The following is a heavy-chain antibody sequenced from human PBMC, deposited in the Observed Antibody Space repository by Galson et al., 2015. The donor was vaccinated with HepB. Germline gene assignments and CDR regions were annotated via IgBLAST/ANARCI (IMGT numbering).Heavy chain of an antibody. D-gene: IGHD6-19*01. Sequence: ETLSLTCTVSGDSVSSYFWNWIRQAPGKGLEWVGRMHIKESTSYNPSLKSRVTMAVDTSKNQFSLKLSYVTAADTAVYFCAKGRRRSSSQDDWGQGILVTVSS. J-gene: IGHJ4*02. V-gene: IGHV4-4*07. CDR2: MHIKEST. CDR1: GDSVSSYF. CDR3: AKGRRRSSSQDD.